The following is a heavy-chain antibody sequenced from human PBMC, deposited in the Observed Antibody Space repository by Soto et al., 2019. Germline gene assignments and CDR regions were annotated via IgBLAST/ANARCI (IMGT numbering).Heavy chain of an antibody. J-gene: IGHJ5*02. V-gene: IGHV4-31*03. CDR1: GGSISNSPNH. D-gene: IGHD3-10*02. Sequence: QVQLQESGPGLVRPSQTLSLSCTVSGGSISNSPNHWSWIRQHPGEGLEWIGYIYYSVGTYDSPFLKGRVTSSIVVSKNQFSLKLSSVSAADTAVYYCAKAVRGVPNCFDPWGQGTLVTVSS. CDR3: AKAVRGVPNCFDP. CDR2: IYYSVGT.